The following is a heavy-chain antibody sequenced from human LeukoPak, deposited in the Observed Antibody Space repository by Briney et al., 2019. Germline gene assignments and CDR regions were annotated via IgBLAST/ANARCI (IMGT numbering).Heavy chain of an antibody. D-gene: IGHD5-24*01. J-gene: IGHJ4*02. V-gene: IGHV1-2*02. Sequence: ASVKVSCKASGYTFTGYYMHWVRQAPGQGLEWMGWINPNSGGTNYAQKFQGRVTMTRDTSISTAYMELSRLRSDDTAVYYCARGYRDGSGTFYFDYWGQGTLVTVSS. CDR1: GYTFTGYY. CDR3: ARGYRDGSGTFYFDY. CDR2: INPNSGGT.